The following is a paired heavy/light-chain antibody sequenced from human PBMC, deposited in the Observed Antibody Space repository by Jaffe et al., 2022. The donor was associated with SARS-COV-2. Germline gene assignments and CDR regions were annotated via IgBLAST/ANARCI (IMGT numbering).Heavy chain of an antibody. CDR2: ISWNSITI. Sequence: EVQLVESGGGLVQPGRSLRLSCAASGFTFDDYAMHWVRQVPGKGLEWVSGISWNSITIGYADSVKGRFTISRDNAKNSLYLQMNSVRVEDTALYYCAKDRFSGGSSKALFDSWGQGTLVTVSS. J-gene: IGHJ4*02. D-gene: IGHD2-15*01. CDR1: GFTFDDYA. CDR3: AKDRFSGGSSKALFDS. V-gene: IGHV3-9*01.
Light chain of an antibody. Sequence: QSALTQPRSVSVSPGQSVTISCTGTSSDVGGYDSVSWYQQHPGKAPKLMIYDVIKRPSGVPDRFSGSKSGNTASLTISGLQAEDEADYYCCSYAGRYTLVFGGGTKLTVL. CDR1: SSDVGGYDS. J-gene: IGLJ3*02. V-gene: IGLV2-11*01. CDR3: CSYAGRYTLV. CDR2: DVI.